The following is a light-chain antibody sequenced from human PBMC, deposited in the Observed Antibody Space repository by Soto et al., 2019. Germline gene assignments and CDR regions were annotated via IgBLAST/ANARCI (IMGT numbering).Light chain of an antibody. CDR1: TNDIGGYNY. CDR2: EVR. Sequence: QSVLTQPASVSGSPGQSITISCSGTTNDIGGYNYVSWYRHHPGKVPKVIIYEVRNRPSGVSNRFSGSKSGNTASLTISGLQAEDEADYYCCSYTISATLVFGGGTKLTVL. CDR3: CSYTISATLV. V-gene: IGLV2-14*01. J-gene: IGLJ3*02.